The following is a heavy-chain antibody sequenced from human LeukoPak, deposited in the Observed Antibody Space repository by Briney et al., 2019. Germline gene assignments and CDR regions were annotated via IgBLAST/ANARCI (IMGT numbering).Heavy chain of an antibody. V-gene: IGHV4-31*03. CDR2: IYYTGSV. D-gene: IGHD3-10*01. CDR3: ARDHSYYFGSQTSTLDV. CDR1: GASISTGGFN. Sequence: SETLSLTCTISGASISTGGFNWTWIRQPPGEGLEWIGYIYYTGSVDYSASLKSRLTISLDTSKNRFSLKLNSVTAADTAVYYCARDHSYYFGSQTSTLDVWGQGTAVTVSS. J-gene: IGHJ6*02.